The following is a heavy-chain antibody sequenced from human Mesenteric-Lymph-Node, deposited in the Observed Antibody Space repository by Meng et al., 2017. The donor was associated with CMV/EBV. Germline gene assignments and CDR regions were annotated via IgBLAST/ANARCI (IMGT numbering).Heavy chain of an antibody. V-gene: IGHV4-61*08. D-gene: IGHD3-16*01. CDR3: ASCPLGVGWFDP. J-gene: IGHJ5*02. Sequence: SETLSLTCSVSGGSVTTDGYYWSWLRQPPGKGLEWIGYVYSSGSTKYNPSLKSRVTISIDTSRNQFSLKLRSVTAADTAVYYCASCPLGVGWFDPWGQGTLVTVSS. CDR2: VYSSGST. CDR1: GGSVTTDGYY.